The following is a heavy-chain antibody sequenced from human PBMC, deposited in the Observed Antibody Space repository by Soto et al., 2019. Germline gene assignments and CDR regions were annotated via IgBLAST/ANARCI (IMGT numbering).Heavy chain of an antibody. CDR3: ANCRVCFGELSGDY. J-gene: IGHJ4*02. CDR2: ISGSGGST. CDR1: GFTFSTYA. D-gene: IGHD3-16*02. Sequence: EVQLLESGGCLLQTGGSLRLSCAASGFTFSTYAMSRVRQAPGKGLEWVSDISGSGGSTYYADPVKGQFTISSDNSKHTLYQQMNNLRGEDTAVYYCANCRVCFGELSGDYWGQGTLVTVSS. V-gene: IGHV3-23*01.